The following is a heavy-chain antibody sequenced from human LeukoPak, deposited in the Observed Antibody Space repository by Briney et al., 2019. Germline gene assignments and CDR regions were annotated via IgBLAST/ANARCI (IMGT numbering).Heavy chain of an antibody. D-gene: IGHD1-26*01. CDR2: IIPILGIS. J-gene: IGHJ4*02. Sequence: ASVKVSCKASGGAFITYGISWVRQAPGQGLEWMGRIIPILGISNYAQKFQGRVTITADKSTSTAYMELSSLRSEDTAVYYCATQRGIVGATGDYWGQGTLVTVSS. CDR3: ATQRGIVGATGDY. V-gene: IGHV1-69*04. CDR1: GGAFITYG.